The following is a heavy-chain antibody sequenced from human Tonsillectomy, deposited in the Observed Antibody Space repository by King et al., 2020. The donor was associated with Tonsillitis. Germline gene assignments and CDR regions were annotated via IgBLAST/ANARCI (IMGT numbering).Heavy chain of an antibody. V-gene: IGHV4-59*01. CDR3: ARSPGRSSGGTDY. D-gene: IGHD6-19*01. Sequence: MQLQESGPGLVKPSETLSLTCTVSGGSISTYYWTWIRQPPGQGLEWIGYISYSGSTTSHPSLYSRGTISLDTSKNQFSLKLRSVNAADTAVYYCARSPGRSSGGTDYWGQGILVTVSS. CDR1: GGSISTYY. CDR2: ISYSGST. J-gene: IGHJ4*02.